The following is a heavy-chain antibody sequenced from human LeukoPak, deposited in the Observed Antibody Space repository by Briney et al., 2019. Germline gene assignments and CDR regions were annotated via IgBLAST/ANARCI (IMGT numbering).Heavy chain of an antibody. Sequence: QTGGSLRLSCAASGFTFSSYAMHWVRQGPGKGLEWVACIAHHGSNKYYADSVKGRFTISRDNSKRTLYLQMDNLRADDTAVYYCAKDGSWSCTDWGQGALVTVSS. CDR1: GFTFSSYA. V-gene: IGHV3-30*02. CDR2: IAHHGSNK. CDR3: AKDGSWSCTD. D-gene: IGHD2-8*02. J-gene: IGHJ4*02.